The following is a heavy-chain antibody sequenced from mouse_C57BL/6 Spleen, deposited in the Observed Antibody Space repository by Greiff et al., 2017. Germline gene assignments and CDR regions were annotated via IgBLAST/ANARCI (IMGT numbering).Heavy chain of an antibody. J-gene: IGHJ1*03. V-gene: IGHV8-8*01. Sequence: QVQLKESGPGILQPSQTLSLTCSFSGFSLSTFGMGVGWIRQPSGKGLEWLAHIWWDDDKYYNPALKSRLTISKDTSKNQVFLKIANVDTADTATYYCARIANYYYGSSYWYFDVWGTGTTVTVSS. CDR1: GFSLSTFGMG. CDR2: IWWDDDK. D-gene: IGHD1-1*01. CDR3: ARIANYYYGSSYWYFDV.